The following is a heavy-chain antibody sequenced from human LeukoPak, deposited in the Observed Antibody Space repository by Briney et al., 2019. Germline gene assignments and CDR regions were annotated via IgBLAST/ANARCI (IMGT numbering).Heavy chain of an antibody. CDR2: IRFDGTDK. Sequence: GGSLRLSCGASGFTFSSYGMHWVRQAPGKGLEWVAFIRFDGTDKNSADSVKGRLTISRDNSKNTMYLQMNSLRGEDTAVYYCAKGLDWSVDYWGQGTLVTVSS. CDR3: AKGLDWSVDY. J-gene: IGHJ4*02. V-gene: IGHV3-30*02. CDR1: GFTFSSYG. D-gene: IGHD3/OR15-3a*01.